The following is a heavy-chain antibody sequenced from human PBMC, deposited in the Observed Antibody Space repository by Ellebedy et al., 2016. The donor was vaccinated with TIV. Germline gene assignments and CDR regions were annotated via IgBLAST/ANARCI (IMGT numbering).Heavy chain of an antibody. J-gene: IGHJ6*02. V-gene: IGHV1-18*04. CDR1: GYTFTSYG. Sequence: ASVKVSXXASGYTFTSYGISWVRQAPGQGLEWMGWISAYNGNTNYAQKLQGRVTMTTDTSTSTAYMELRSLRSDDTAVYYCARGDCSGGSCYYYGMDVWGQGTTVTVSS. D-gene: IGHD2-15*01. CDR2: ISAYNGNT. CDR3: ARGDCSGGSCYYYGMDV.